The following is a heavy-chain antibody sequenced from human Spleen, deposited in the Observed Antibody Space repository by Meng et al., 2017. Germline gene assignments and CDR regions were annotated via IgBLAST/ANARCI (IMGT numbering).Heavy chain of an antibody. Sequence: GESLKISCAASGFTLSDYYMSWIRQAPGKGLEWVSYISSSGSTIYYADSVKGRFTISRDNAKNSLYLQMNSLRAEDTAVYYCAREGDLPGIAAPVPYYFDYWAQGTLVTVSS. CDR1: GFTLSDYY. V-gene: IGHV3-11*04. CDR2: ISSSGSTI. J-gene: IGHJ4*02. CDR3: AREGDLPGIAAPVPYYFDY. D-gene: IGHD6-13*01.